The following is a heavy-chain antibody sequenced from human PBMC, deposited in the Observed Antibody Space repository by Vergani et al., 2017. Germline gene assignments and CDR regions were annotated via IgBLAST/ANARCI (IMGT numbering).Heavy chain of an antibody. V-gene: IGHV4-59*01. CDR2: IYYSGST. CDR1: GGSISSYY. J-gene: IGHJ4*02. D-gene: IGHD5-18*01. CDR3: ARARYSSTNFDY. Sequence: QVQLQESGQGLVKPSETLSLTCTVSGGSISSYYWSWIRQPPGKGLEWIGYIYYSGSTNYNPSLKSRVTISVDTSKNQFSLKLSSVTAADTAVYYCARARYSSTNFDYWGQGTLVTVSS.